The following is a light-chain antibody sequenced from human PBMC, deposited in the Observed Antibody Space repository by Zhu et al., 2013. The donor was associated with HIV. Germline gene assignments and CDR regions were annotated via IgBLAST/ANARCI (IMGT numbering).Light chain of an antibody. CDR2: KAS. J-gene: IGKJ4*01. CDR1: QSISHW. CDR3: QQYGSSPLT. Sequence: DIQMTQSPSTLSASVGDRVTITCRASQSISHWLAWYQQKPGKAPKLLISKASSLESGVPSRFSGSGSGTEFTLTISSLQPDDFATYYCQQYGSSPLTFGG. V-gene: IGKV1-5*03.